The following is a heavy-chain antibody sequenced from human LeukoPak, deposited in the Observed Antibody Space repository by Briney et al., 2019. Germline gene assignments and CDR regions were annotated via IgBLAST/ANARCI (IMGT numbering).Heavy chain of an antibody. CDR3: AKGRFHMDV. J-gene: IGHJ6*03. CDR1: GFTFTKYW. Sequence: PGGSLRLSCAASGFTFTKYWMTWVRQAPGKGLEWVGNIKQDGSDKNYMDSVKGRFTISRDNSKNSLYLQMNSLRTEDTALYYCAKGRFHMDVWGKGTTVTVSS. V-gene: IGHV3-7*03. CDR2: IKQDGSDK.